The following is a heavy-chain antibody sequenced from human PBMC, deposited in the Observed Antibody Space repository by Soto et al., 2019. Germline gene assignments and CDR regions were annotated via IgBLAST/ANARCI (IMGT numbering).Heavy chain of an antibody. CDR2: IWYDGINK. CDR1: GFTFSSYV. V-gene: IGHV3-33*01. CDR3: ARDGTNYYTTLGVVRYYYYGMDV. J-gene: IGHJ6*02. Sequence: PGGSLRLSCAASGFTFSSYVMHWVRQAPGKGLEWVAVIWYDGINKYYADSVKGRFTISRDNSKNTLYLQMNSLRAEDTAVYYCARDGTNYYTTLGVVRYYYYGMDVWCQGPPVTV. D-gene: IGHD3-3*01.